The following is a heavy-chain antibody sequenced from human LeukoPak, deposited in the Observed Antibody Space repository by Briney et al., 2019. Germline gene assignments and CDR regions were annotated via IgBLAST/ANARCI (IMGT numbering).Heavy chain of an antibody. V-gene: IGHV3-30*03. CDR1: GFTFSSYV. Sequence: GGSLRLSCEVSGFTFSSYVMHWVRQAPGKGLEWVAVILHDGSHKYYADSVKGRFTISRDNSKNTIYLQLNSLRPEDTAVYYCARTGIAARPTVWFDPWGQGTLVTVSS. CDR2: ILHDGSHK. D-gene: IGHD6-6*01. CDR3: ARTGIAARPTVWFDP. J-gene: IGHJ5*02.